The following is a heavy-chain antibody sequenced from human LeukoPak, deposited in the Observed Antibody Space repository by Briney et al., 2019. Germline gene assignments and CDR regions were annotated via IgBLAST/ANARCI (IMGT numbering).Heavy chain of an antibody. CDR2: IYYSGST. D-gene: IGHD3-22*01. Sequence: SETLSLTCTVSGGSISSGGYYWSWIRQHPGKGLEWIVYIYYSGSTYYNPSLKSRVTISVDTSKNQFSLKLSSVTAADTAVYYCARDIDYYDSSGYPSCRAFDIWGQGTMVTVSS. V-gene: IGHV4-31*03. CDR1: GGSISSGGYY. CDR3: ARDIDYYDSSGYPSCRAFDI. J-gene: IGHJ3*02.